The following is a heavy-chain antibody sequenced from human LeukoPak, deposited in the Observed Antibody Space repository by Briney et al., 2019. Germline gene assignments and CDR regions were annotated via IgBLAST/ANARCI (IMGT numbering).Heavy chain of an antibody. V-gene: IGHV1-18*01. CDR3: ARELAAAGTPSY. D-gene: IGHD6-13*01. CDR1: GGTFSSYA. CDR2: ISAYNGNT. J-gene: IGHJ4*02. Sequence: ASVKVSCKASGGTFSSYAISWVRQAPGQGLEWMGWISAYNGNTNYAQKLQGRVTITTDTSTSTAYMELRSLRSDDTAVYYCARELAAAGTPSYWGPGTLVTVSS.